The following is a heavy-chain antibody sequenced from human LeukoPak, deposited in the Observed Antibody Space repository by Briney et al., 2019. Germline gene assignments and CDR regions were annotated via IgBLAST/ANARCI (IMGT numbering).Heavy chain of an antibody. CDR1: GFTFSNYW. V-gene: IGHV3-7*01. D-gene: IGHD3-22*01. J-gene: IGHJ3*01. Sequence: GGSLRLSCAASGFTFSNYWMTWVRQAPGKGLGWVANMNQDGSEKYYVDSVKGRITISRDNAKNSLYLQMNSLRAEDTAVYYCARDSSPYDSSTYWDAFDLWGQGTMVTVSS. CDR2: MNQDGSEK. CDR3: ARDSSPYDSSTYWDAFDL.